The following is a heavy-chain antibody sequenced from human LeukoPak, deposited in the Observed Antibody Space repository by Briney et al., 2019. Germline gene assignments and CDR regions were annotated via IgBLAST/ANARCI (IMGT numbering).Heavy chain of an antibody. Sequence: KASETLSLTCNVSGGSISTYYWSWIRQPPEKGLEWIGYVYYSGNTNYNPSLKSRVTISVDTSKNQFSLRLSSVTAADTAVYYCARQSGSYYYGMDVWGQGTTVTVSS. V-gene: IGHV4-59*01. CDR1: GGSISTYY. D-gene: IGHD1-26*01. J-gene: IGHJ6*02. CDR2: VYYSGNT. CDR3: ARQSGSYYYGMDV.